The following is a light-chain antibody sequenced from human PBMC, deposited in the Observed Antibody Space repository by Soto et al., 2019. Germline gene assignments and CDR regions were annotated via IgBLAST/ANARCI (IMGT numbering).Light chain of an antibody. CDR2: HAS. J-gene: IGKJ4*01. V-gene: IGKV1-9*01. Sequence: DIQMTQSPSSLSASVGDRVTITCRASQGISFYLAWYQQKPGKAPQLLIYHASTLQSGVPSRFSGSGSGTEFTLTSGSLQPEDFATYYCQQLNTYPLTFGGGTKVDI. CDR1: QGISFY. CDR3: QQLNTYPLT.